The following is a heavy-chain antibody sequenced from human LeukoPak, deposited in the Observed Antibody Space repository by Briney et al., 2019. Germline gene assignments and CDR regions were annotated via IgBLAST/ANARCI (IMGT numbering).Heavy chain of an antibody. J-gene: IGHJ4*02. Sequence: PSETLSLTCTVSGGSISSSSYYWGWIRQPPGKGLELIGSIYYSGSTYYNPSLKSRVTISVDTSKNQFSLKLSSVTAADTAVYYCARRNYYDSSPDYWGQGTLVTVSS. V-gene: IGHV4-39*01. CDR3: ARRNYYDSSPDY. CDR2: IYYSGST. CDR1: GGSISSSSYY. D-gene: IGHD3-22*01.